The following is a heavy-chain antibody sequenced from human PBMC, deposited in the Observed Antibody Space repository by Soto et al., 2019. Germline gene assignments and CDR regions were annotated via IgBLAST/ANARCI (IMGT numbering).Heavy chain of an antibody. V-gene: IGHV3-23*01. CDR3: AKGRGGSGSLTPLVDF. Sequence: EVQLLESGGGLVQPGGSLRLSCAASGFTFNNYAMTWVRQAPGKGLEWVSDISGGGDTTSYADSVKGRFTVSRDGSKNTLYLQMSSLRAEDTALYYCAKGRGGSGSLTPLVDFWGQGTLVTVSS. CDR1: GFTFNNYA. D-gene: IGHD3-10*01. J-gene: IGHJ4*02. CDR2: ISGGGDTT.